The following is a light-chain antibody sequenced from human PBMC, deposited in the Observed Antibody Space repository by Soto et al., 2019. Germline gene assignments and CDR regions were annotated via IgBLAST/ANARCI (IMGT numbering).Light chain of an antibody. V-gene: IGLV3-21*02. Sequence: SYELTQPPSVSVAPGQTATITCGGNNIGSKGVHWYQQKPGQAPVLGVYDDNDRPSGIPERISGSNSGNTATLTISRVEVGDEADYYCQVWDSSSDPGVFGGGTKVTVL. J-gene: IGLJ3*02. CDR2: DDN. CDR1: NIGSKG. CDR3: QVWDSSSDPGV.